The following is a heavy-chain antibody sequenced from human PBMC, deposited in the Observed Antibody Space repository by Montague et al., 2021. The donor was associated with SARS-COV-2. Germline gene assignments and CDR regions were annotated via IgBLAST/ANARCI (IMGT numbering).Heavy chain of an antibody. J-gene: IGHJ4*02. V-gene: IGHV3-23*01. CDR2: FTGNGGRT. CDR1: GFRFSSYA. CDR3: AKAFLGTTAAFDF. D-gene: IGHD2-2*01. Sequence: SLRLSCAASGFRFSSYAMSWVRQSPGKGLEWVSSFTGNGGRTYYADSEKGRFTISRDNSKNTLYLQINSPRAEDTAVYYCAKAFLGTTAAFDFWGQGTLVTVSS.